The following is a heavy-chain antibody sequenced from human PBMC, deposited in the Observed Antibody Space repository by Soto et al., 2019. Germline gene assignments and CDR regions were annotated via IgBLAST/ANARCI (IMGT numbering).Heavy chain of an antibody. Sequence: ASVKGACKASGYSITSYYMLRGRQDPGQGLEWMGWISAYSGSTNYAQKLQGRVTMTTDTSTSTAYMELRSLRSDDTAVYYCARIFIVGATRVWFDPWGQGTLVTVSS. CDR3: ARIFIVGATRVWFDP. D-gene: IGHD1-26*01. CDR2: ISAYSGST. CDR1: GYSITSYY. J-gene: IGHJ5*02. V-gene: IGHV1-18*01.